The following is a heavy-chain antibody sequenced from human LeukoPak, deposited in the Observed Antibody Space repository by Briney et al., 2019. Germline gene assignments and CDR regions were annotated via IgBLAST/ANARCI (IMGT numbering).Heavy chain of an antibody. D-gene: IGHD2-15*01. CDR2: IYYTGSA. CDR3: ARLYEGYCSGGSCYWFDP. V-gene: IGHV4-39*01. CDR1: GGSISSSSYY. Sequence: SETLSLTCTVSGGSISSSSYYWGWIRQPPGKGLEWIGNIYYTGSAYYNPSLKSRVTISVDTSKNQFSLKLSSVTAADTAVYYCARLYEGYCSGGSCYWFDPWGQGILVTVSS. J-gene: IGHJ5*02.